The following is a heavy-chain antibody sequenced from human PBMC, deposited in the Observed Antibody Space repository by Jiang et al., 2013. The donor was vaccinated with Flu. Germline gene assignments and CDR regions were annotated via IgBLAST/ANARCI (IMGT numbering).Heavy chain of an antibody. CDR3: ATLRGSSYDTYLADY. CDR2: IRFDGSGK. J-gene: IGHJ4*02. CDR1: GFTFSYYA. Sequence: QLVESGGGVVQPGGSLRLSCAASGFTFSYYAMYWVRQAPGKGLEWVASIRFDGSGKYYAESVKGRFTISRDNSQNTLYLQMSSLRPDDTSVYYCATLRGSSYDTYLADYWGQGILVTVSS. D-gene: IGHD3-9*01. V-gene: IGHV3-30*02.